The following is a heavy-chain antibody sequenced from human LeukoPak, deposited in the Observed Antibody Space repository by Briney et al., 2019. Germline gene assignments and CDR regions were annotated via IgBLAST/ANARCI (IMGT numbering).Heavy chain of an antibody. V-gene: IGHV1-2*02. CDR3: APSGSYSGSLDY. Sequence: ASVKVSCKASGYTFTGYYMHWVRQAPGQGLEWMGWINPNSGGTNYAQKFQGRVTMTRDTSISTAYMELSWLRSDDTAVYYCAPSGSYSGSLDYWGQGTLVTVSS. J-gene: IGHJ4*02. D-gene: IGHD3-10*01. CDR2: INPNSGGT. CDR1: GYTFTGYY.